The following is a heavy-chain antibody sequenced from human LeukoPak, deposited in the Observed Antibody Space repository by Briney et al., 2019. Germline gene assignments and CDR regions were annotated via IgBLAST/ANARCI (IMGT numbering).Heavy chain of an antibody. CDR2: IYSGGST. CDR1: GFIVSSNY. V-gene: IGHV3-53*04. D-gene: IGHD2-15*01. Sequence: PGGSLRLSCAASGFIVSSNYMSWVRQAPGKGLEWVSIIYSGGSTFYADSVKGRFTISGHNSKNTLDLQMNPLRAEDTAVYYCARVRIGWYFDLWGRGTQVTVSS. J-gene: IGHJ2*01. CDR3: ARVRIGWYFDL.